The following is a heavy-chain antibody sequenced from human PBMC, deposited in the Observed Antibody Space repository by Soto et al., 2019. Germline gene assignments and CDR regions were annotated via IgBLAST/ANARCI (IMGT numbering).Heavy chain of an antibody. D-gene: IGHD2-21*02. CDR1: GGSMISYY. J-gene: IGHJ6*02. CDR2: IYYAGST. Sequence: SETLSLTCTVSGGSMISYYWSWIRQPPGRGLEWIGFIYYAGSTKYNPSLNSRVTVSVDTSKNQFSLTLNSVTAADTAVYYCARDLWGYCGTDCYPLDVWGQGTTVTVSS. V-gene: IGHV4-59*01. CDR3: ARDLWGYCGTDCYPLDV.